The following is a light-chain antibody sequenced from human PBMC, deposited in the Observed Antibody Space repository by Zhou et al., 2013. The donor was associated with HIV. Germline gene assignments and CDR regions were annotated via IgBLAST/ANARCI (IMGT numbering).Light chain of an antibody. CDR1: QDISNY. CDR2: DAS. Sequence: DIQMTQSPSSLSASVGDRVTITCQASQDISNYLNWYQQKPEKAPKLLIYDASNLETGVPSRFSGSGSGTDFTFTISSLQPEDIATYYCQQYDNVPPTFGPGTKVDIK. V-gene: IGKV1-33*01. J-gene: IGKJ3*01. CDR3: QQYDNVPPT.